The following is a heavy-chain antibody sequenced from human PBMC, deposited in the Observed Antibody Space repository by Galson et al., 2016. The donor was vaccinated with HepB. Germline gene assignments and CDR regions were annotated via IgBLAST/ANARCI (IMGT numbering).Heavy chain of an antibody. Sequence: SVKVSCKASGYTFTTYYMHWVRQAPGQGLEWMGMINPSDVFTSYAQRFQGRLTMTRDTSTSTVYMELSSLRSDDTAVYYCARVGVTPGRPFDYWGQGTLVTVSS. CDR2: INPSDVFT. CDR3: ARVGVTPGRPFDY. CDR1: GYTFTTYY. D-gene: IGHD2-2*01. V-gene: IGHV1-46*03. J-gene: IGHJ4*02.